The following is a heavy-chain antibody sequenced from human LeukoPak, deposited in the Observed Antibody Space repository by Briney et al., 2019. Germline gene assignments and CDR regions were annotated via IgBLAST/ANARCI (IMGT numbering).Heavy chain of an antibody. J-gene: IGHJ4*02. CDR2: INPSGGST. CDR1: GYTFTSYY. Sequence: ASVKVSCKASGYTFTSYYMHWVRQAPGQGLEWMGIINPSGGSTSYAQKFQGRVTITADESTSTAYMELSSLRFEDTAVYYCARRRGYSYDFDYWGQGTLVTVSS. V-gene: IGHV1-46*03. D-gene: IGHD5-18*01. CDR3: ARRRGYSYDFDY.